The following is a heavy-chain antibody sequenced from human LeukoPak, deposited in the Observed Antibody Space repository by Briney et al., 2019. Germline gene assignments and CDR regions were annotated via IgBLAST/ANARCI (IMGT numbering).Heavy chain of an antibody. CDR2: ISSSSSYI. CDR3: ARYPTFCSSTSCYYYYYYGMDV. Sequence: GGSLRLSCAASGFTFSSYSMNWVRQAPGKGLEWVSSISSSSSYIYYADSVKGRFTISRDNAKNSLYLQMNSLRAEDTAVYYCARYPTFCSSTSCYYYYYYGMDVWGQGTTVTVS. D-gene: IGHD2-2*01. V-gene: IGHV3-21*01. J-gene: IGHJ6*02. CDR1: GFTFSSYS.